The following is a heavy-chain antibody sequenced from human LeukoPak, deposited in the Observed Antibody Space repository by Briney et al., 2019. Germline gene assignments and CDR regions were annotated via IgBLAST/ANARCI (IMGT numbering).Heavy chain of an antibody. V-gene: IGHV4-34*01. D-gene: IGHD4-17*01. CDR3: ARGDYAGYANWFDP. CDR1: GGSFSGYY. CDR2: IKHSGST. Sequence: PSETLSLTCAVYGGSFSGYYGSWGRQSRGKGVEGIGEIKHSGSTNYNPSLKSRVTISVDTSKNQFSLKLSSVTAADTAVYYCARGDYAGYANWFDPWGQGTLVTVSS. J-gene: IGHJ5*02.